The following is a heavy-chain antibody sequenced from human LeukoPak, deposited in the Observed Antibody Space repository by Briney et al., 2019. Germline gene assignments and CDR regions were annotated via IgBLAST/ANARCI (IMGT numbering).Heavy chain of an antibody. CDR2: IIPIFGTA. V-gene: IGHV1-69*05. Sequence: SVKVSCKASGGTFSSYAISWVRQAPGQGLEWMGGIIPIFGTANYAQKFQGRVTITTDESTSTAYMELSRLRSDDTAVYYCAREAKRYFDWLLRPFDYWGQGTLVTVSS. CDR1: GGTFSSYA. J-gene: IGHJ4*02. CDR3: AREAKRYFDWLLRPFDY. D-gene: IGHD3-9*01.